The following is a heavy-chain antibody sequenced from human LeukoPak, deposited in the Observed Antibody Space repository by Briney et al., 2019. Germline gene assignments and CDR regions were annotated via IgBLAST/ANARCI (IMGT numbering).Heavy chain of an antibody. J-gene: IGHJ4*02. D-gene: IGHD5-24*01. Sequence: ASVKVSCKASGYTFTSYYMHWVRQAPGQGLEWMGIINPSGGSTSYAQKFQGRVTMTRDTSTSTVYMELSSLRSEDTAVYYCERDKGMATTPEPQYYFDYWGQGTLVTVSS. CDR2: INPSGGST. V-gene: IGHV1-46*01. CDR1: GYTFTSYY. CDR3: ERDKGMATTPEPQYYFDY.